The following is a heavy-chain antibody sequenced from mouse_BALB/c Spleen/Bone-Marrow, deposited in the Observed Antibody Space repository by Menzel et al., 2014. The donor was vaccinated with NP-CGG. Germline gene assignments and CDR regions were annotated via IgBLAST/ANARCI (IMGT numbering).Heavy chain of an antibody. CDR1: GYTLTDYY. CDR3: ARSHYYGSSPAWFAY. D-gene: IGHD1-1*01. J-gene: IGHJ3*01. CDR2: INPKNGDT. V-gene: IGHV1-26*01. Sequence: EVKLMESGPELVKPGASEKMSCKVSGYTLTDYYMKLVKECHGMSLEWIGDINPKNGDTFYNQKFKGKATLTVEKFSSTAYMQLNSLTSEDSAVYYCARSHYYGSSPAWFAYWGQGTLVTVSA.